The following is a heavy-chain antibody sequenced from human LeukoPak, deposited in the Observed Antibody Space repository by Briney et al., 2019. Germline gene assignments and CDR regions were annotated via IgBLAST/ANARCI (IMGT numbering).Heavy chain of an antibody. D-gene: IGHD4-17*01. CDR3: AKRGGTTVTTSNFHMDV. J-gene: IGHJ6*03. V-gene: IGHV3-30*02. CDR2: IGYDGSNK. CDR1: GFTFSSYG. Sequence: GGSLRLSCAASGFTFSSYGMHWVRQAPGKGLEWVAFIGYDGSNKYTADSATGRFTLSRDNSKDTLYLQMNSLGAEDTAVYYCAKRGGTTVTTSNFHMDVWGKGTTVTVSS.